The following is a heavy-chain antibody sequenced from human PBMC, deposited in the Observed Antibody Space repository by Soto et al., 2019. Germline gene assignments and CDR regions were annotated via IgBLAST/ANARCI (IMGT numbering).Heavy chain of an antibody. CDR3: ARQEDTTWPFDY. Sequence: PGESLKISCKGSGYTFSNYWIGWVRQVPGKGLEWVGSIYGADSDTRYSPSFQGQVTISADKPINSAYLQWTSLKASDTAMYYCARQEDTTWPFDYWGQGTLVTVSS. V-gene: IGHV5-51*01. CDR1: GYTFSNYW. J-gene: IGHJ4*02. CDR2: IYGADSDT.